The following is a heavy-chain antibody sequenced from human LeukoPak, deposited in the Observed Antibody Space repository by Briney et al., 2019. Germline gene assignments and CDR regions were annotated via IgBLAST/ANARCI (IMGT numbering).Heavy chain of an antibody. CDR3: AREIPPRYYYDSSGYLDY. D-gene: IGHD3-22*01. J-gene: IGHJ4*02. Sequence: PGGALRLSCAATGFTFSSYGMHWVRQAPRKGLEWVAVIWYDGSNKYYADSVKGRFTISRDNSKNTLYLQMNNLRAEHTAVYYCAREIPPRYYYDSSGYLDYWGQGTLVTV. V-gene: IGHV3-33*01. CDR2: IWYDGSNK. CDR1: GFTFSSYG.